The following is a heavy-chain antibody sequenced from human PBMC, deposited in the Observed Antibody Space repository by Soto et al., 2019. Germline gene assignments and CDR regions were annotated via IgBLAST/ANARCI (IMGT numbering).Heavy chain of an antibody. D-gene: IGHD6-13*01. CDR3: VKGNGVKFSSSWTYYFDS. Sequence: LRLSCSASGFSFDNYAIHWVRQPPGKGLEYVSAISSNGGSPYYADSVKGRFTVSRDNSKNTLYLQMSSLRPEDTAVYYCVKGNGVKFSSSWTYYFDSWGQGILVTVSS. J-gene: IGHJ4*02. CDR1: GFSFDNYA. V-gene: IGHV3-64D*06. CDR2: ISSNGGSP.